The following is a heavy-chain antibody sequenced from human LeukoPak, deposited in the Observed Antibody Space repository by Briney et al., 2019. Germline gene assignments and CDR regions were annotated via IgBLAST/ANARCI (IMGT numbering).Heavy chain of an antibody. CDR3: ARHAYVVNPFGS. Sequence: SETLSLTCTVSGHYMNSDYWSWIRQPPGKGLEWIGYIYYTGNTNYNPSLKSRATISVDTSKNQFSLRLNSVTAADTAVYYCARHAYVVNPFGSWGQGTLVIISS. V-gene: IGHV4-59*08. J-gene: IGHJ4*02. D-gene: IGHD2-21*01. CDR2: IYYTGNT. CDR1: GHYMNSDY.